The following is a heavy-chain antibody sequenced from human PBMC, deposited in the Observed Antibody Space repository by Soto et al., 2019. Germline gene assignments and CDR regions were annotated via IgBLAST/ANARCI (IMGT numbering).Heavy chain of an antibody. CDR1: GFTFSNYA. V-gene: IGHV3-23*01. Sequence: GGSLRLSCAASGFTFSNYAMSWVRQAPGKGLEWVSGISGSGGSTYYADSVKGRFTISRGNSKNTLYLQMNSLRAEDTAVYYCTTIAARVFFDYWGQGTLVTVSS. CDR2: ISGSGGST. CDR3: TTIAARVFFDY. J-gene: IGHJ4*02. D-gene: IGHD6-6*01.